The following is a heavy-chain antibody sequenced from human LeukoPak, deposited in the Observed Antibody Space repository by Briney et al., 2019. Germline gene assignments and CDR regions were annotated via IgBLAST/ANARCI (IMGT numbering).Heavy chain of an antibody. CDR3: ARDADIVVVPATNWFDP. CDR1: GGSISSYY. D-gene: IGHD2-2*01. J-gene: IGHJ5*02. Sequence: PSETLSLTCTVSGGSISSYYWSWIRQPAGKGLEWIGRIYTSGSTNYNPSLKSRVTMSVDTSKNQFSLKLSSVTAADMAVYYCARDADIVVVPATNWFDPWGQGTLVTVSS. CDR2: IYTSGST. V-gene: IGHV4-4*07.